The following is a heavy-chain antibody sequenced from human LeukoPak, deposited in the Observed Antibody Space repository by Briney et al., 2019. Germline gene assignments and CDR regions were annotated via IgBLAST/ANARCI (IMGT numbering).Heavy chain of an antibody. CDR1: GGTFSSYA. V-gene: IGHV1-69*04. CDR2: IIPILGIA. D-gene: IGHD6-13*01. J-gene: IGHJ4*02. Sequence: SVKVSCKASGGTFSSYAISWVRQAPGQGLEWMGRIIPILGIANYAQKFQGRVTITADKSTSTVYMELSSLRSEDTAVYYCARNVVTGIAAASAPYYFDYWGQGTLVTVSS. CDR3: ARNVVTGIAAASAPYYFDY.